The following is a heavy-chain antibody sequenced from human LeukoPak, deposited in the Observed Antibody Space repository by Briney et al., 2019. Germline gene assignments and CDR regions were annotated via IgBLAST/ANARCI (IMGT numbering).Heavy chain of an antibody. Sequence: PSETLSLTCAVYVGSFSGYYWSWIRQPPGKGLEWIGYIYYNGSTYYNPSLKSRLTLSVDTSKNQFSLKLSSVTAADTAVYYCARDPDYWGQGTLVTVSS. CDR1: VGSFSGYY. J-gene: IGHJ4*02. CDR2: IYYNGST. CDR3: ARDPDY. V-gene: IGHV4-34*01.